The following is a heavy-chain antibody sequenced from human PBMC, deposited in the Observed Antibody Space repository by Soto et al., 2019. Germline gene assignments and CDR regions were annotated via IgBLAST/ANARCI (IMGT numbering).Heavy chain of an antibody. CDR2: ISGSGSST. D-gene: IGHD2-8*01. V-gene: IGHV3-23*01. CDR1: GFTFSNYA. Sequence: EVQVLDSGGGLVQPGGSLRLSCAASGFTFSNYAMNWVRQAPGKGLEWVAAISGSGSSTYYADSVKGRFTISRDNSKNTLYLQMNSLGAEDTAVYYGAKGTRYCSNGVCVVMDYWGQGTLVTVSS. CDR3: AKGTRYCSNGVCVVMDY. J-gene: IGHJ4*02.